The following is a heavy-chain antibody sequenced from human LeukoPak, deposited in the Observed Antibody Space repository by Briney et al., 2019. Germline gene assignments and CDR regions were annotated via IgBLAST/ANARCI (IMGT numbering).Heavy chain of an antibody. CDR1: GFTFSTYW. V-gene: IGHV3-74*01. CDR3: ARVVPATVGFDFDY. J-gene: IGHJ4*02. CDR2: INSDGSSA. D-gene: IGHD1-26*01. Sequence: GESLRLSCAATGFTFSTYWMHWVRQAPGKGLAWVSRINSDGSSASYADSVKGRFTISRDNAKNTLYLQMNSLRAEDTAVYYCARVVPATVGFDFDYWGQGTLVTVSS.